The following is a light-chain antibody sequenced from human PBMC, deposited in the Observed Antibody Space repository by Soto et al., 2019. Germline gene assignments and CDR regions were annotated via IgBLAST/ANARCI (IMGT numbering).Light chain of an antibody. J-gene: IGKJ1*01. CDR1: QSISHY. CDR3: LQHNNYPWT. CDR2: DAS. V-gene: IGKV1-17*03. Sequence: DIQMTQSASAMSASVGDRVTITCRASQSISHYLTWFQQKPGKVPKRLIYDASSLQSGVPSRFSGNGSGTEFTLTIISLQPEDSATYYCLQHNNYPWTFGHGTRVEIK.